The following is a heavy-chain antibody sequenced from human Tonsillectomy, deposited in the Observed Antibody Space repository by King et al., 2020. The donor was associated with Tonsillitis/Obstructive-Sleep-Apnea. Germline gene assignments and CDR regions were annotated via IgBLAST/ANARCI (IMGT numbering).Heavy chain of an antibody. CDR2: IYPGDSDT. D-gene: IGHD3-3*01. J-gene: IGHJ5*02. CDR3: ASGTSAYYSWFDP. V-gene: IGHV5-51*01. Sequence: QLVQSGAEVKKPGASLKISCKGSNYTFSNYWIGWVRRMPGKGLEWMGIIYPGDSDTRYSPSFRGQVTISVDKSINTAYLQWSSLKASDTAMYYCASGTSAYYSWFDPWGQGTLVTVSS. CDR1: NYTFSNYW.